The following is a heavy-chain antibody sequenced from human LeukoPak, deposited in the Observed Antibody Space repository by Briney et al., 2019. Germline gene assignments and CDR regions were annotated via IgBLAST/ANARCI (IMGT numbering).Heavy chain of an antibody. V-gene: IGHV3-23*01. CDR2: ISSSGGST. CDR1: GFTFSSYA. Sequence: GGSLRLSCAASGFTFSSYAMSWVRQAPGPGLEWVSAISSSGGSTYYADSVKGRFTISRDNSKNTLYLQMNSLRAEDTAVYYCAKATMAYSSSWYSDYWGQGTLVTVSS. D-gene: IGHD6-13*01. CDR3: AKATMAYSSSWYSDY. J-gene: IGHJ4*02.